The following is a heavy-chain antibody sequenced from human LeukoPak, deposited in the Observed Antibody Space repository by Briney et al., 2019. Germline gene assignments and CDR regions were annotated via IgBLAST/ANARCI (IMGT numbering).Heavy chain of an antibody. D-gene: IGHD1-26*01. CDR2: ISSSSTI. J-gene: IGHJ1*01. CDR3: ATEGDSGTYSYFQH. CDR1: GFTFSSYG. V-gene: IGHV3-48*04. Sequence: GGSLRLSCAASGFTFSSYGMSWVRQAPGKGLEWVSYISSSSTIYYADSVKGRFTVSRDNAKNSLYLQLNSQRVEDTAVYYCATEGDSGTYSYFQHWGQGTLVTVS.